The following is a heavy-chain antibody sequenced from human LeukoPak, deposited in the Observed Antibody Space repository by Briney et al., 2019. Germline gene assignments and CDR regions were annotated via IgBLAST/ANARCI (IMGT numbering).Heavy chain of an antibody. V-gene: IGHV1-3*01. CDR1: EYTFTSYA. CDR3: AAQQLDNSDY. CDR2: INAGNGNT. Sequence: ASVKVSCKASEYTFTSYAMQWVRQAPGQRLEWMGWINAGNGNTKYSQKFQDRVTITRDTSATTAYMELSSLRSEDTAVYYCAAQQLDNSDYWGQGTLVTVSS. J-gene: IGHJ4*02. D-gene: IGHD6-13*01.